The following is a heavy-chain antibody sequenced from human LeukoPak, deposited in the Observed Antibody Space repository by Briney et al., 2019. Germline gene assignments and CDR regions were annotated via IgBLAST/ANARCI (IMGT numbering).Heavy chain of an antibody. V-gene: IGHV1-24*01. D-gene: IGHD3-22*01. CDR1: GYTLTELS. J-gene: IGHJ4*02. CDR3: AIYYYDSSGYHY. Sequence: ASVKVSCKVSGYTLTELSMHWVRQAPGKGLEWMGGFDPEDGETIYAQKFQGRVTMTEDTSTDTAYMELSSLRSEDTAVCYCAIYYYDSSGYHYWGQGTLVTVSS. CDR2: FDPEDGET.